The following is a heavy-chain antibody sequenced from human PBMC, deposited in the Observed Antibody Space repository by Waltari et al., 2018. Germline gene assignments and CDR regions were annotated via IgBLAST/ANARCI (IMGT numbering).Heavy chain of an antibody. Sequence: EVQLVESGGGLVQPGGSLRLSCAASGLSFSTYWMHWVSQGPGKGLVWVSRINGDEITTNYADSVKGRFTISRDNAKNTLYLQMNSLRAEDTAVYYCAAPHSTSWYVSDYWGQGALVTVSS. J-gene: IGHJ4*02. CDR3: AAPHSTSWYVSDY. CDR1: GLSFSTYW. CDR2: INGDEITT. D-gene: IGHD2-2*01. V-gene: IGHV3-74*01.